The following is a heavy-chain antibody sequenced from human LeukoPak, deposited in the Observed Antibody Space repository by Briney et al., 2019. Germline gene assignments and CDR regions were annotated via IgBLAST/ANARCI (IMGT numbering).Heavy chain of an antibody. Sequence: GGSLRLSCAASGFTFSSYAMHWVRQAPGKGLEYVSAISSNGGSTYYANSVKGRFTISRDNSKNTLYLQMGSLRAEDMAVYYCASLSTVTTDYWGQGTLVTVSS. D-gene: IGHD4-11*01. V-gene: IGHV3-64*01. CDR1: GFTFSSYA. CDR2: ISSNGGST. CDR3: ASLSTVTTDY. J-gene: IGHJ4*02.